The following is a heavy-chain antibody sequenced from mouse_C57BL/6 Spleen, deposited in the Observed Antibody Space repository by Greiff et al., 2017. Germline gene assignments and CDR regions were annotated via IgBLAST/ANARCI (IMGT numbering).Heavy chain of an antibody. D-gene: IGHD2-4*01. Sequence: DVKLVESGGGLVKPGGSLKLSCAASGFTFSSYAMSWVRQTPEKRLEWVATISDGGSYTYFPANVKGRFTISIDNAKNNQDLQMSHLKSEDTAMYYGARAGDYDGRGARDYWGQGTSVTVAS. J-gene: IGHJ4*01. V-gene: IGHV5-4*03. CDR3: ARAGDYDGRGARDY. CDR1: GFTFSSYA. CDR2: ISDGGSYT.